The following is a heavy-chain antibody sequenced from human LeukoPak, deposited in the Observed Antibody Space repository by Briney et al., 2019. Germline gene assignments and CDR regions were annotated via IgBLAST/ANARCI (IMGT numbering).Heavy chain of an antibody. J-gene: IGHJ4*02. D-gene: IGHD3-10*01. Sequence: ASVKVSCKASGYTFTSYYMHWVRQAPGQGLEWMGIINPSGGSTSYAQKFQGRVTMTRDMSTSTAYMDLGSLRSDDTAVYYCARDFLSITMVRGVIIKASIWDYWGQGTLVTVSP. CDR2: INPSGGST. CDR1: GYTFTSYY. CDR3: ARDFLSITMVRGVIIKASIWDY. V-gene: IGHV1-46*01.